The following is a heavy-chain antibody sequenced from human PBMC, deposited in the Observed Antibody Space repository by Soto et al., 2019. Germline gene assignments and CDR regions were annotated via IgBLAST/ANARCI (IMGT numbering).Heavy chain of an antibody. CDR2: MYYSGST. D-gene: IGHD1-26*01. J-gene: IGHJ6*02. Sequence: KTSETLSLTCTVSGGAISSSNYYWCWIRQPPGKGLEWIGSMYYSGSTYYNPSLKSRVTISADTSKNQFSLKLGSVIAADTAVYYCARARGNYYYYGMDVWGQGTTVTVSS. V-gene: IGHV4-39*01. CDR3: ARARGNYYYYGMDV. CDR1: GGAISSSNYY.